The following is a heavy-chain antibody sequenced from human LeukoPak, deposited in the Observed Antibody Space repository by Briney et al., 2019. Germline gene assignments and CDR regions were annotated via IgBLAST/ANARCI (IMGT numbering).Heavy chain of an antibody. J-gene: IGHJ5*02. CDR3: ARDRQWLVLVDP. V-gene: IGHV1-2*02. CDR1: GYSFTGHY. Sequence: ASVKVSCKASGYSFTGHYMHWVRQAPGQGLEWMGWINPKSGGTNYAQKFQGRVAMTRDTSISTAYMELSRLRSDDMAVYYCARDRQWLVLVDPWGQGTLVTVSS. CDR2: INPKSGGT. D-gene: IGHD6-19*01.